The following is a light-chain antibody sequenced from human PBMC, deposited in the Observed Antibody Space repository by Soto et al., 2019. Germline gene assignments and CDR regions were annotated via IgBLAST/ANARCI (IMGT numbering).Light chain of an antibody. Sequence: DMVMTQSPATLSVSPGERATLSCRASQSVSSSLAWYQPKPGRSPRLLIYGASTRAIGIPARFSGSGSGTEFTLTISSLQSEDFAVYYCLQYNNWWTFGQGTKVDIK. J-gene: IGKJ1*01. CDR3: LQYNNWWT. V-gene: IGKV3-15*01. CDR2: GAS. CDR1: QSVSSS.